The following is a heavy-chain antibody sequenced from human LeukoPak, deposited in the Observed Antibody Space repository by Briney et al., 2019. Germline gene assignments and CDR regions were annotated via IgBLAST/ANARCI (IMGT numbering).Heavy chain of an antibody. Sequence: TSETLSLTCTVSGGSISSYYWSWIRQPPGKGLEWIGYIYYSGSTKYNPSLKSRVTISVDTSKNQFSLKLNSVTAADTAVYYCARGKMATMSYDYWGQGTLVTVSS. CDR1: GGSISSYY. CDR3: ARGKMATMSYDY. CDR2: IYYSGST. D-gene: IGHD5-24*01. J-gene: IGHJ4*02. V-gene: IGHV4-59*08.